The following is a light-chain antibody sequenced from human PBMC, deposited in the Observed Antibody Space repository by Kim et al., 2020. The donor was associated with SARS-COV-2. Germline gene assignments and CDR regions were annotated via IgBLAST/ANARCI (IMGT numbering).Light chain of an antibody. CDR2: EVS. CDR1: SSDVGSYNL. CDR3: CSYAGS. Sequence: SGSPGQSITISCTGTSSDVGSYNLVSWYQQHPGKAPKLMIYEVSKRPSGVSNRFSGSKSGNTASLTISGLQAEDEADYYCCSYAGSFGGGTQLTVL. V-gene: IGLV2-23*02. J-gene: IGLJ2*01.